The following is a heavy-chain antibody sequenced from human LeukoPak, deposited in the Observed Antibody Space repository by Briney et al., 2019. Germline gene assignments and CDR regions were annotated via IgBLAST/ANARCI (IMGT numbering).Heavy chain of an antibody. CDR1: GYTFTGYY. V-gene: IGHV1-2*02. CDR3: ARDRGLYCSSTSCYVGRYFDY. Sequence: ASVKVSCKASGYTFTGYYMRWVRQAPGQGLEWMGWINPNSGGTNYAQKFQGRVTMTRDTSISTAYMELSRLRSDDTAVYYCARDRGLYCSSTSCYVGRYFDYWGQGTLVTVPS. D-gene: IGHD2-2*01. CDR2: INPNSGGT. J-gene: IGHJ4*02.